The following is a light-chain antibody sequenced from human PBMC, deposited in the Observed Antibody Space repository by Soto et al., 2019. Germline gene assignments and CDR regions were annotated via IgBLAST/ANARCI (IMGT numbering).Light chain of an antibody. CDR1: SSDVGGYNY. Sequence: QSVLTQPPSVSGSPGQSITISCTGTSSDVGGYNYVSWYQQHPGKAPKLMIYDVSNRPSGVSNRFSGSKSGNTASLTISGLQAEDEADYYCSSFTGGSTLVVFGTGTKLTVL. CDR2: DVS. V-gene: IGLV2-14*03. CDR3: SSFTGGSTLVV. J-gene: IGLJ1*01.